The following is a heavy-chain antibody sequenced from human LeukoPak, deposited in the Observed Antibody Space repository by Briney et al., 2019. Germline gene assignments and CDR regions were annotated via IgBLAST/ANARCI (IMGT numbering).Heavy chain of an antibody. CDR1: GFTFSNYN. CDR3: AELGITMIGGV. D-gene: IGHD3-10*02. CDR2: ITSTSSYI. Sequence: GGSLRLSCAASGFTFSNYNMNWVRQAPGKGLEWVSSITSTSSYIYYADSVKGRFTISRDNAKNSLYLQMNSLRAEDTAVYYCAELGITMIGGVWGKGTTVTISS. V-gene: IGHV3-21*01. J-gene: IGHJ6*04.